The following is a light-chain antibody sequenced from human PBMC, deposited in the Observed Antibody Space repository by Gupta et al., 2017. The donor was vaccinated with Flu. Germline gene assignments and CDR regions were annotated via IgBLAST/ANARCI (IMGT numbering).Light chain of an antibody. Sequence: SELTQDPAVSVAFGQTVRITCQGDSLRSYYASWYQQKPGQAPVLVIYGKNNRPSGIPDRFSGSSSGNTASLTITGAQAEDEADYYCNSRDSSGNHLVFGGGTKLTVL. CDR3: NSRDSSGNHLV. CDR2: GKN. CDR1: SLRSYY. V-gene: IGLV3-19*01. J-gene: IGLJ2*01.